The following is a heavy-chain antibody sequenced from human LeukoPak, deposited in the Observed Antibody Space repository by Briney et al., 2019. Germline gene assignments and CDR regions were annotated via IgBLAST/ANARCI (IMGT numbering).Heavy chain of an antibody. V-gene: IGHV1-46*01. CDR1: GYTFTSYY. J-gene: IGHJ3*02. Sequence: ASVKVSCKASGYTFTSYYMHWVRQAPGQGLGWMGIINPSGGSTNYAQKFQGRVTMTRDTSTSTVYMELSSLRSEDTATYYCARLRDYGDYRDAFDIWGQGTMVTVSS. D-gene: IGHD4-17*01. CDR2: INPSGGST. CDR3: ARLRDYGDYRDAFDI.